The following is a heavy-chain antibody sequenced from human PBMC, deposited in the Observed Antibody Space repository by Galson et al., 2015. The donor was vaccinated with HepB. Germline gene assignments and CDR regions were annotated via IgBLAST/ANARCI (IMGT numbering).Heavy chain of an antibody. CDR2: ISGTGTYT. V-gene: IGHV3-11*06. D-gene: IGHD6-13*01. CDR1: GFTFSDYY. Sequence: SLRLSCAASGFTFSDYYMSWIRQAPGKGLEWLSYISGTGTYTNYADSVKGRFTISRDSAKNSLYLRMNSLRAEDTAVYYCVRSSGYSRTWYAGPADFDYWGQGILVTVSS. J-gene: IGHJ4*02. CDR3: VRSSGYSRTWYAGPADFDY.